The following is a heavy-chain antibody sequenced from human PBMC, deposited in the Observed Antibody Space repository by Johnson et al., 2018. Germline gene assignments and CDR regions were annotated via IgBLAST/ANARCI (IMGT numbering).Heavy chain of an antibody. CDR2: ISYDGSNK. Sequence: VQLLESGGGVVQPGRSLRLSCAASGFTFSSYAMHWVRQAPGKGLEWVAVISYDGSNKYYADSVKGRFTISRDNSKNTLYLQMNSLRAEDTAVYYCARIAGPYYYYYYGMDVWGQGTTVTVSS. CDR1: GFTFSSYA. CDR3: ARIAGPYYYYYYGMDV. V-gene: IGHV3-30-3*01. D-gene: IGHD2-21*01. J-gene: IGHJ6*02.